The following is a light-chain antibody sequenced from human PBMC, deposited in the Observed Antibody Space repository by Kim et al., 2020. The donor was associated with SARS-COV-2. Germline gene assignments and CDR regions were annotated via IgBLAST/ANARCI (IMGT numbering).Light chain of an antibody. Sequence: EIVLTQSPGTLSLSPGERATLSCRASQSVINNYLAWYQQKPGQAPRLLIYGASSRATGIPDRFSGSGSGTDFTLTISRLEPEDFAVYYCQQYGSSPLYTFGQGTKLEI. V-gene: IGKV3-20*01. CDR3: QQYGSSPLYT. CDR1: QSVINNY. J-gene: IGKJ2*01. CDR2: GAS.